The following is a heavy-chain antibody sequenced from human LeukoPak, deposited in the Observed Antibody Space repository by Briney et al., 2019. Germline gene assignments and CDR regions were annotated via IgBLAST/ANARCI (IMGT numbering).Heavy chain of an antibody. Sequence: GGSLGLSCAASGFTFSDYYMSWIRQAPGKGLEWVSSISSSSSYIYYADSVKGRFTISRDNAKNSLYLQMNSLRAEDTAVYYCARYDGDSLSLDYWGQGTLVTVSS. CDR1: GFTFSDYY. J-gene: IGHJ4*02. D-gene: IGHD2-21*02. CDR2: ISSSSSYI. V-gene: IGHV3-21*01. CDR3: ARYDGDSLSLDY.